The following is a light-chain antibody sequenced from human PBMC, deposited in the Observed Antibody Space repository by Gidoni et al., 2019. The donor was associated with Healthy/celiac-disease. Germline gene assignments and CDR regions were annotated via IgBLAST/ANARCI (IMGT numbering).Light chain of an antibody. CDR1: QRVSSSY. CDR3: QQYVNSPRGYT. CDR2: GAS. J-gene: IGKJ2*01. Sequence: EIVLTQSPGTLSLSPGERATLSCRASQRVSSSYLAWYQLKPGQAPRLLIYGASSRATGIPDRFSGSGSGTDFTLTISRLEPEDFALYYCQQYVNSPRGYTFGQGTKLEIK. V-gene: IGKV3-20*01.